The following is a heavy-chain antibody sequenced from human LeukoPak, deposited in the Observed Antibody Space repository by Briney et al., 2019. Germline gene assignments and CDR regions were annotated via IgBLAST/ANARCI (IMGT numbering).Heavy chain of an antibody. V-gene: IGHV3-21*01. CDR3: ASDNWLPYYYDSSGYPSPVGY. CDR1: GFTFSSYG. D-gene: IGHD3-22*01. CDR2: ISSSSSYI. Sequence: GGSLRLSCAASGFTFSSYGMNWVRQAPGKGLEWVSSISSSSSYIYYADSVKGRFTISRDNAKNSLYLQMNSLRAEDTAVYYCASDNWLPYYYDSSGYPSPVGYWGQGTLVTVSS. J-gene: IGHJ4*02.